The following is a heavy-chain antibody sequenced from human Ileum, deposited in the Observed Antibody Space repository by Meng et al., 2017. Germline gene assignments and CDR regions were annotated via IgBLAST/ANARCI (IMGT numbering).Heavy chain of an antibody. D-gene: IGHD4-23*01. CDR2: ISHSGSA. CDR3: ARHGGYSQDF. Sequence: ERGPVLLRPSGPLSLPCVVSSGSISSNTYWSWVRQPPGKGLEWIGQISHSGSAYYNPSLKSRVTMSVDKSKSQFSLMLTSVTAADTAIYYCARHGGYSQDFWGQGTLVTVSS. V-gene: IGHV4-4*02. CDR1: SGSISSNTY. J-gene: IGHJ4*02.